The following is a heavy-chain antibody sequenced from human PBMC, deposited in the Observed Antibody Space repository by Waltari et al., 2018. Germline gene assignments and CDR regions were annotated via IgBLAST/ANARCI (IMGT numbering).Heavy chain of an antibody. CDR1: GYSFTSYW. Sequence: EVQLVQSGAEVKKPGESLKISCKGSGYSFTSYWIGWVRQMPGKGLEWMGIIYPGDSDTRYSPSFQGQVTISADKSISTAYLQWSSLKASDTAMYYCARQSLHLGELSYDFDYWGQGTLVTVSS. CDR2: IYPGDSDT. CDR3: ARQSLHLGELSYDFDY. J-gene: IGHJ4*02. D-gene: IGHD3-16*02. V-gene: IGHV5-51*01.